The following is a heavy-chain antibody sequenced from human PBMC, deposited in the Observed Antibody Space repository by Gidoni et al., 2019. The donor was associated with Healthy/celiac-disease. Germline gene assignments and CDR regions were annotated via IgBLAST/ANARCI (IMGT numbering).Heavy chain of an antibody. CDR1: GFTFSSNG. D-gene: IGHD2-8*02. V-gene: IGHV3-30*18. CDR2: ISYDGSNK. CDR3: AKDFGYVVWWGDYFDY. Sequence: QVQLVESGGGVVQPGRSLRLSCAASGFTFSSNGMHWVRQAPGKGLEWVAVISYDGSNKYYADSVKGRFTISRDNSKNTLYLQMNSLRAEDTAVYYCAKDFGYVVWWGDYFDYWGQGTLVTVSS. J-gene: IGHJ4*02.